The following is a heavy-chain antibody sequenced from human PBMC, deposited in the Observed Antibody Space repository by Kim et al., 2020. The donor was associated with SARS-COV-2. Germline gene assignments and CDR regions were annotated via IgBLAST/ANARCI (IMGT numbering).Heavy chain of an antibody. J-gene: IGHJ4*02. CDR3: ARRQFTSGWYYFDY. V-gene: IGHV3-74*01. D-gene: IGHD6-19*01. Sequence: YADSVKGRFTISRDNAKNTRDLQMNSLRAEDTAVYYCARRQFTSGWYYFDYWGQGTLVTVSS.